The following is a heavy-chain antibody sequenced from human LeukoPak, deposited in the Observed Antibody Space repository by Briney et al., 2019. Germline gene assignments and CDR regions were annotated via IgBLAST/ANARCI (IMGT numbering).Heavy chain of an antibody. J-gene: IGHJ4*02. CDR3: AREYVWGSYHDY. Sequence: GGSLRLSCAASGFTFSRYWMSWVRQAPGKGLEWVANIKQDGSEKYYVDSVKGRFTISRDNAKNSLYLQMNSLRAEDTAVYYCAREYVWGSYHDYWGQGTLVTVSS. D-gene: IGHD3-16*02. CDR1: GFTFSRYW. CDR2: IKQDGSEK. V-gene: IGHV3-7*01.